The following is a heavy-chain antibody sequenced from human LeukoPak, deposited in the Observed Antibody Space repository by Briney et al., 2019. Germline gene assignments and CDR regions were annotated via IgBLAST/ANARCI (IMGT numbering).Heavy chain of an antibody. D-gene: IGHD6-13*01. Sequence: TGGSLRLSCAASGFTVSGNYMSWVRQAPGKGLEWVSVIYSGGSTYYADSVKGRFTISRDNSKNTLYLQMNSLRAEDTAVYYCARDLRIAAAGSEGDAFDIWGQGTMVTVSS. J-gene: IGHJ3*02. CDR1: GFTVSGNY. V-gene: IGHV3-66*01. CDR3: ARDLRIAAAGSEGDAFDI. CDR2: IYSGGST.